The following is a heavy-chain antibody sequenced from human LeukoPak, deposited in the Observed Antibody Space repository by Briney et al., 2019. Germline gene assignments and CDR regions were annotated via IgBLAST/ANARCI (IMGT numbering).Heavy chain of an antibody. D-gene: IGHD3-10*01. CDR1: GGSLSSGGYY. V-gene: IGHV4-31*03. J-gene: IGHJ3*02. Sequence: SETLSLTCSVSGGSLSSGGYYWSWIRQDPGKGLEWIGNIYYSGSTLYNPSLKSRVTISVDTSKNQFSLKLSSVTAADTAVYYCARDLMVPGFSGDRWMAFDIWGQGTMVTVSS. CDR2: IYYSGST. CDR3: ARDLMVPGFSGDRWMAFDI.